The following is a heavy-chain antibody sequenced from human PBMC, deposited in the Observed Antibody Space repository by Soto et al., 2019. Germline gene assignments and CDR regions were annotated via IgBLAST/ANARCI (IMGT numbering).Heavy chain of an antibody. J-gene: IGHJ5*02. CDR2: IYYSGST. D-gene: IGHD6-13*01. CDR3: ARGHLYSSSWYGPFDH. CDR1: CGSISSGCYD. Sequence: PXESLSVRGTVSCGSISSGCYDWSWIRQHPGKGLEWIGYIYYSGSTYYNPSLKSRVTISVDTSKNQFSLKLSSVTAADTAVYYCARGHLYSSSWYGPFDHWGQGTLVTVSS. V-gene: IGHV4-31*02.